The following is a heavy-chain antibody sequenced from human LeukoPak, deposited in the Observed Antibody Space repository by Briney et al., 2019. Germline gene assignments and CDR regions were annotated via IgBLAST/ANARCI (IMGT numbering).Heavy chain of an antibody. Sequence: KPSETLSLTCAVYGGSFSGYYWSWIRQPPGKGLEWIGEINHSGSTNYNPSLKSRVTISVDTSKNQFSLKLSSVTAADTAVYYCAGVPDYGHDYNYGMDVWGQGTTVTVSS. D-gene: IGHD4-17*01. CDR3: AGVPDYGHDYNYGMDV. V-gene: IGHV4-34*01. CDR1: GGSFSGYY. CDR2: INHSGST. J-gene: IGHJ6*02.